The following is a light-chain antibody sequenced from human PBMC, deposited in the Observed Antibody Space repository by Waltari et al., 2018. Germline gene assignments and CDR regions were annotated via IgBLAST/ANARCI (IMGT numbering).Light chain of an antibody. CDR2: PFS. CDR1: SSDIGTYNY. Sequence: QSALTQPASVSGSPGQSITISCTGTSSDIGTYNYVSWYQQHPAKAPNLSIYPFSNRPSVVSTRVSAAESGNTASLTISGLQAEDEADYYCSSYTSTDTWVFGGGTKLTVL. V-gene: IGLV2-14*03. J-gene: IGLJ3*02. CDR3: SSYTSTDTWV.